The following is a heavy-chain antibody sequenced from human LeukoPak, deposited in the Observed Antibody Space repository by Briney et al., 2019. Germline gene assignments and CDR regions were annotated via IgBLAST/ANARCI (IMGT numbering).Heavy chain of an antibody. D-gene: IGHD3-9*01. CDR3: ARGLYDILTGYYVFDY. J-gene: IGHJ4*02. CDR1: GDSISSYY. V-gene: IGHV4-59*01. CDR2: IYYSGST. Sequence: SETLSLTCTVSGDSISSYYWSWIRQPPGKGLEWIGYIYYSGSTNYNPSLKSRVTISVDTSKNQFSLKLSSVTAADTAVYYCARGLYDILTGYYVFDYWGQGTLVTVSS.